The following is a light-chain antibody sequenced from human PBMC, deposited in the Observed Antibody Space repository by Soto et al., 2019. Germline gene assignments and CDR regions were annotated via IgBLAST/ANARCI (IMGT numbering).Light chain of an antibody. CDR2: DVS. V-gene: IGKV1-5*01. CDR1: QSVGNS. CDR3: QQYEGYSPT. J-gene: IGKJ1*01. Sequence: DIKMSQSPSALSASVGDRVTITCRASQSVGNSLAWYQQKPGKAPNPLIYDVSRLGSGVPSRFSGTGSGTEFSLTISSLQPDDIATYYCQQYEGYSPTFGQGTKVDIK.